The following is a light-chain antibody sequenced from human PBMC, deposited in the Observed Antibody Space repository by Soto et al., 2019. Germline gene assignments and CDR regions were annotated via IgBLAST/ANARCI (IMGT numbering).Light chain of an antibody. Sequence: QSVLTPPASMSGSPGQSITISCTGTSSDVGLYNLVSWYQHLPGKAPKLIIYEVNERPSGISDRFSGAKSGNTASLTISGLRDEDEADYYCCSYVGSSILMFGGGTKLTVL. V-gene: IGLV2-23*02. CDR1: SSDVGLYNL. J-gene: IGLJ3*02. CDR3: CSYVGSSILM. CDR2: EVN.